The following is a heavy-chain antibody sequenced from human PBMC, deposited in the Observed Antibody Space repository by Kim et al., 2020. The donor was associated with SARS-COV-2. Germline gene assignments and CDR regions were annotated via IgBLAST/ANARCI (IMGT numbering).Heavy chain of an antibody. D-gene: IGHD3-16*01. V-gene: IGHV3-23*01. CDR2: ISGSGGST. J-gene: IGHJ3*02. CDR3: AKIPFGGWQYSFGI. Sequence: GGSLRLSCAASGFTISNYAMSWVRQAPGKGLEWVSVISGSGGSTNYADSVKGRFTISRDNSKNTLFLQTNSLRAEDTAVYYCAKIPFGGWQYSFGIWGQGTMVTVSA. CDR1: GFTISNYA.